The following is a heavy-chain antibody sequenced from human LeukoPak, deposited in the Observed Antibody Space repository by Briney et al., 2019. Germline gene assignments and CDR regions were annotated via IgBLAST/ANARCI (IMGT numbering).Heavy chain of an antibody. Sequence: SETLSLTCTVSGGSISSGSYYWSWIRQPAGKGLEWIGRIYTSGSTNYNPSLKSRATISVDTSKNQFSLKLSSVTAADTAVYYCARDRGDSNYYYYYMDVWGKGTTVTVSS. J-gene: IGHJ6*03. CDR1: GGSISSGSYY. CDR3: ARDRGDSNYYYYYMDV. V-gene: IGHV4-61*02. CDR2: IYTSGST. D-gene: IGHD3-10*01.